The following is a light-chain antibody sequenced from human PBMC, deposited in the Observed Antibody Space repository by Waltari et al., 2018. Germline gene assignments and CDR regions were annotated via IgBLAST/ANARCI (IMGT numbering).Light chain of an antibody. CDR3: QHYLRLPAT. CDR1: QSVSTY. J-gene: IGKJ1*01. CDR2: HAS. Sequence: EIVLTQSPGTLSLSPGERATLSCRASQSVSTYLAWYQQKPGQAPRLLIYHASSRATGIPDRFSGSGSGTDFSLTISRLEPEDFAVYYCQHYLRLPATFCQGTKVEIK. V-gene: IGKV3-20*01.